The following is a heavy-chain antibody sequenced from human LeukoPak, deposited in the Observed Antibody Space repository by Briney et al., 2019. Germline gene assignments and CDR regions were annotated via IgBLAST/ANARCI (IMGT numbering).Heavy chain of an antibody. V-gene: IGHV4-4*07. D-gene: IGHD6-13*01. CDR3: ARDQGSSWYRMAFDY. Sequence: TSETLSLTCTVSGGSISSYYWSWIRQPAGKGLEWIGRIYTSGSTNYNPSLKSRVTISVDKSKNQFSLKLSSVTAADTAVYYCARDQGSSWYRMAFDYWGQGTLVTVSS. CDR2: IYTSGST. CDR1: GGSISSYY. J-gene: IGHJ4*02.